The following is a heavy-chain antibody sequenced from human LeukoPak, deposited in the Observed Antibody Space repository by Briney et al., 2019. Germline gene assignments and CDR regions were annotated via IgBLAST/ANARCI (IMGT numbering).Heavy chain of an antibody. V-gene: IGHV4-39*01. J-gene: IGHJ4*02. CDR3: ARQVRGDTRNFDY. CDR2: IYYSGST. Sequence: PSETLSLTCSVSGGSISSSSSYYWGWIRQPPGKGLEWIGSIYYSGSTYYNPSLKSRVTLSVDTSKNQFSLKLSSVTAADTAVYYCARQVRGDTRNFDYWGQGTLVTVSS. D-gene: IGHD3-10*01. CDR1: GGSISSSSSYY.